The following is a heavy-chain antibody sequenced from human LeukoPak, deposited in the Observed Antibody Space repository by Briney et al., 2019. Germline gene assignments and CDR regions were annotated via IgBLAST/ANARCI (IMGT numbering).Heavy chain of an antibody. D-gene: IGHD2-8*01. CDR3: AKRMGDY. CDR2: ISDSGGST. V-gene: IGHV3-23*01. J-gene: IGHJ4*02. CDR1: GFTFSSYA. Sequence: QPGGSLRLSCEASGFTFSSYAMSWVRQAPGKGLEWVSSISDSGGSTFYADSVKGRFTIPRDNSKNTLYLQMNSLRAEDTAIYFCAKRMGDYWGQGTLVTVSS.